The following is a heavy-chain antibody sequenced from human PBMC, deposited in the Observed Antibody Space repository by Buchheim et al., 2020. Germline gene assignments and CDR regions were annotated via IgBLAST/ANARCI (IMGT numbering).Heavy chain of an antibody. Sequence: QVQLQESGPGLVKPSQTLSLTCTVSGGSISSGGYYWSWIRQHPGKGLEWIGYIYYSGSTYYNPSLKSRVTISVDTSKNQFSLKLSSVTAADTAVYYCARDYLIVVVPAATTYYYGMDVWGQGTT. V-gene: IGHV4-31*03. CDR3: ARDYLIVVVPAATTYYYGMDV. CDR1: GGSISSGGYY. D-gene: IGHD2-2*01. J-gene: IGHJ6*02. CDR2: IYYSGST.